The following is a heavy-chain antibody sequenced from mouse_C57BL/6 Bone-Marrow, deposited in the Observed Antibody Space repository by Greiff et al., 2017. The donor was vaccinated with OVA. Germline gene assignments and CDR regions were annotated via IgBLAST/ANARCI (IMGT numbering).Heavy chain of an antibody. CDR1: GYTFTSYW. J-gene: IGHJ2*01. Sequence: QVQLQQPGAELVMPGASVKLSCKASGYTFTSYWMHWVKQRPGQGLEWIGEIDPSDSYTNYNQKFKGKSTLTVDKSSSTAYMQLSSLTSEDSAVYYWAREDPPDYYGSLDYWGQGTTLTVSS. V-gene: IGHV1-69*01. CDR3: AREDPPDYYGSLDY. D-gene: IGHD1-1*01. CDR2: IDPSDSYT.